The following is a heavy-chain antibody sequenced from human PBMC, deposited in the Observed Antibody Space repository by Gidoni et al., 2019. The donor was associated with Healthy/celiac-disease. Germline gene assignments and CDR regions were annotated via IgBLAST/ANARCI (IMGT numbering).Heavy chain of an antibody. J-gene: IGHJ5*02. Sequence: QVHLQQWGAGPLKPSETLPRTCAGYGGSFSGYYWRWIRQPPGKGLEWIGEINHSGSTNYNPSLKSRVTISVDTSKNQFSLKLSSVTAADTAVYYCARTPYRRNWFDPWGQGTLVTVSS. CDR3: ARTPYRRNWFDP. D-gene: IGHD3-16*02. V-gene: IGHV4-34*01. CDR1: GGSFSGYY. CDR2: INHSGST.